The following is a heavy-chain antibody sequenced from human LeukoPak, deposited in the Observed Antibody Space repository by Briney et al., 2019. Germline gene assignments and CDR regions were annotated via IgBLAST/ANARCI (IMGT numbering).Heavy chain of an antibody. V-gene: IGHV3-7*01. D-gene: IGHD5-12*01. Sequence: GGSLRLSCTASTLTLNNYWMSWVRQAPGKGLEWVANIKQDGSEKYHVDSVKGRFTISRDNAKNSLYLQMNSLRAEDTAVYYCGRELVSLRLGGAFDIRGQGTMVTVSS. CDR1: TLTLNNYW. CDR3: GRELVSLRLGGAFDI. CDR2: IKQDGSEK. J-gene: IGHJ3*02.